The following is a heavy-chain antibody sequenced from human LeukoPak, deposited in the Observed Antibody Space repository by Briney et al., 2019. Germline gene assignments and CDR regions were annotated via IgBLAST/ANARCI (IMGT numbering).Heavy chain of an antibody. CDR3: ARGPAPGYYDSSGPHSQLAFDY. Sequence: KPSGTLSLTCAVSGGSISSSNWWSWVRQPPGKGLEWIGKIYHSGSTNYNPSLKSRVTISVDKSKNQFSLKLSSVTAADTAVYYCARGPAPGYYDSSGPHSQLAFDYWGQGTLVTVSS. D-gene: IGHD3-22*01. V-gene: IGHV4-4*02. CDR1: GGSISSSNW. CDR2: IYHSGST. J-gene: IGHJ4*02.